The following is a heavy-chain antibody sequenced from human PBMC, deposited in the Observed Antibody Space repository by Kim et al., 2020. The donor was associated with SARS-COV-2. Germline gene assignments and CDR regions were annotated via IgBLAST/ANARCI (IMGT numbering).Heavy chain of an antibody. CDR3: ARDNGYYDILTGPNNGMDV. CDR2: IYHSGST. CDR1: GGSISSSNW. Sequence: SETLSLTCAVSGGSISSSNWWSWVRQPPGKGLEWIGEIYHSGSTNYNPSLKSRVTISVDKSKNQFSLKLSSVTAADTAVYYCARDNGYYDILTGPNNGMDVWGQGTTVTVSS. V-gene: IGHV4-4*02. J-gene: IGHJ6*02. D-gene: IGHD3-9*01.